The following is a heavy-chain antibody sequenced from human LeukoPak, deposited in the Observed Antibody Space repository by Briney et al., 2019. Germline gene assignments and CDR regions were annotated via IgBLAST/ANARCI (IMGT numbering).Heavy chain of an antibody. J-gene: IGHJ5*02. V-gene: IGHV3-30*18. CDR3: AKPFGDYYSEYNWLDP. Sequence: GRSLRLSCAASGFTFSSYGMHWVRQAPGKGLEWVAVISYDGSNKYYADSVKGRFTISRDNSKNTLYLQMNSLRAEDTAVYYCAKPFGDYYSEYNWLDPWGQGTLVTVSS. CDR2: ISYDGSNK. D-gene: IGHD1-26*01. CDR1: GFTFSSYG.